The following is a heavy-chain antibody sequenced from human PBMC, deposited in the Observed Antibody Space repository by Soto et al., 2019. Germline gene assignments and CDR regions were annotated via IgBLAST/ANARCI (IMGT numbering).Heavy chain of an antibody. Sequence: GASVKVSCKASGGTFSSYAISWVRQAPGQGLEWMGGIIPIFGTANYAQKFQGRVTITADESTSTAYMELSSLRSEDTAVYYCARLYYYDSSGYWNFDYWGQGTLVTVSS. CDR2: IIPIFGTA. J-gene: IGHJ4*02. CDR1: GGTFSSYA. V-gene: IGHV1-69*13. CDR3: ARLYYYDSSGYWNFDY. D-gene: IGHD3-22*01.